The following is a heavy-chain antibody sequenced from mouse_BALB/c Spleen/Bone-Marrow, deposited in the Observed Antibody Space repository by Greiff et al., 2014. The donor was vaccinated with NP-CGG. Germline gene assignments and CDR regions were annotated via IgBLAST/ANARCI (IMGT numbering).Heavy chain of an antibody. CDR3: ARSGDYGGFDY. CDR1: GYTFTSYW. Sequence: QVQLQQPGAELAKPGASVKMSCKASGYTFTSYWMHWVKQRPGQGLEWIGYINPSTGYTEYNQKFKDKATLTADKSSSTAYMQLSSPTSEDSAVYYCARSGDYGGFDYWGQGTTLTVSS. V-gene: IGHV1-7*01. J-gene: IGHJ2*01. CDR2: INPSTGYT. D-gene: IGHD2-4*01.